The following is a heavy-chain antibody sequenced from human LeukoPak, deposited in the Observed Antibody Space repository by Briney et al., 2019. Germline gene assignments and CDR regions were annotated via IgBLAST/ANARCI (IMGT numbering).Heavy chain of an antibody. CDR2: IRYDGSNK. CDR3: AKEDYYGSGSYYRGYYYYYYMDV. Sequence: PGGSLRLSCAASGFTFSSYGMHRVRQAPGKGLEWVAFIRYDGSNKYYADSVKGRFTISGDNSKNTLYLQMNSLRAEDTAVYYCAKEDYYGSGSYYRGYYYYYYMDVWGKGTTVTVSS. V-gene: IGHV3-30*02. D-gene: IGHD3-10*01. J-gene: IGHJ6*03. CDR1: GFTFSSYG.